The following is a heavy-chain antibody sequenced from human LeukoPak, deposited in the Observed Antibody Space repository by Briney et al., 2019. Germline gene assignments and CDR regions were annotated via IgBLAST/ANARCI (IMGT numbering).Heavy chain of an antibody. CDR2: ISAYNGDT. CDR1: GYTFRNYG. CDR3: ARDPSNTSGYQIYFDY. J-gene: IGHJ4*02. Sequence: ASVKVSCKASGYTFRNYGISWVRQAPGQGLEWMGRISAYNGDTHYAQKLQGRVTMTTDTSTTTAYMELRSLRSDDTAVYYCARDPSNTSGYQIYFDYWGQGTLVTVSS. V-gene: IGHV1-18*01. D-gene: IGHD3-3*01.